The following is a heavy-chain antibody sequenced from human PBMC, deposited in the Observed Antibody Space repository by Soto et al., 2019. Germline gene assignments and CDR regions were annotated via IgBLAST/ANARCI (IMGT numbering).Heavy chain of an antibody. V-gene: IGHV4-59*08. J-gene: IGHJ4*02. CDR3: ARHPYCGGDCYLFDY. Sequence: QVQLQESGPGLVKPSETLSLTCTVSGGSISSYYWSWIRQPPGKGLEWFGYIYYSGSTNYNPSLKSRVTISVDTSKNQFSLKLSSVTAADTAVYYCARHPYCGGDCYLFDYWGQGTLVTVSS. CDR1: GGSISSYY. D-gene: IGHD2-21*02. CDR2: IYYSGST.